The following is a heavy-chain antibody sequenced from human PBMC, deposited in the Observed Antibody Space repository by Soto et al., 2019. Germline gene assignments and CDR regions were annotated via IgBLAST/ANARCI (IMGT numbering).Heavy chain of an antibody. D-gene: IGHD4-17*01. CDR2: IYYSGST. CDR1: GGSISSYY. V-gene: IGHV4-59*01. CDR3: ARGGGGMTTVTPDFDY. Sequence: SETLSLTCTVSGGSISSYYWSWIRQPPGKGLEWIGYIYYSGSTNYNPSLKSRVTISVDTSKNQFSLKLSSVTAADTAVYYCARGGGGMTTVTPDFDYWGQGTLVTVSS. J-gene: IGHJ4*02.